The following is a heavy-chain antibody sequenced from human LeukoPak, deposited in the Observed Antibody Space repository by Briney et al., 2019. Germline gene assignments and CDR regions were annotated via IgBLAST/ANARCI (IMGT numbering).Heavy chain of an antibody. D-gene: IGHD6-19*01. CDR1: GFTFTEYV. CDR3: VKDRSAHWLANEAFDI. Sequence: GGCLRLSCSPSGFTFTEYVMQCVCPAPGKGLEYVFAIISNEGSTYYAESVKGRFTISRDNSKNTLYLQMSSLRAEDTAVYYCVKDRSAHWLANEAFDIWGQGTMVTVSS. V-gene: IGHV3-64D*09. J-gene: IGHJ3*02. CDR2: IISNEGST.